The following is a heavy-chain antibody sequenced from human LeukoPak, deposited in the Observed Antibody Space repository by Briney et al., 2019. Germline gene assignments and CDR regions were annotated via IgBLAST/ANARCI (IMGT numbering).Heavy chain of an antibody. J-gene: IGHJ6*02. CDR3: AKYRTSSITMVRGVMDV. CDR2: ISYDGSNK. Sequence: GGSLRLSCAASGFTFSSYAMHWVRQAPGKGLEWVAVISYDGSNKYYADSVKGRFTISRDNSKNTLYLQMNSLRAEDTAVYYCAKYRTSSITMVRGVMDVWGQGTTVTVSS. D-gene: IGHD3-10*01. V-gene: IGHV3-30*18. CDR1: GFTFSSYA.